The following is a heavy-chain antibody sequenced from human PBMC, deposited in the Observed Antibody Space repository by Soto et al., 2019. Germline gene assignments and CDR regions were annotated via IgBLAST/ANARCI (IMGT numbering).Heavy chain of an antibody. CDR1: GYTFTSYY. D-gene: IGHD3-10*01. CDR2: INPSGGST. V-gene: IGHV1-46*03. CDR3: ARSRGNTMVRGPRSYYYMDV. J-gene: IGHJ6*03. Sequence: ASVKVSCKASGYTFTSYYMHWVRQAPGQGLEWMGIINPSGGSTSYAQKFQGRVTMTRDTSTSTVYMELSSLRSEDTAVYYCARSRGNTMVRGPRSYYYMDVWGKGTTVTVSS.